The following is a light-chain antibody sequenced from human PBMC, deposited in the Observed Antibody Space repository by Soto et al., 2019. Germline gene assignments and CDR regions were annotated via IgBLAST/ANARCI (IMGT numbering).Light chain of an antibody. Sequence: EIVLTQSPATLSLSPGERATLSCRASQSVSSYLGWYQQKPGQAPRLVIYGASNRAPGIPARFSGSGSGTDFTLTISRLEPEDFAVYYCQQRRSWPRITFGQGTRLEIK. CDR1: QSVSSY. CDR3: QQRRSWPRIT. CDR2: GAS. J-gene: IGKJ5*01. V-gene: IGKV3-11*01.